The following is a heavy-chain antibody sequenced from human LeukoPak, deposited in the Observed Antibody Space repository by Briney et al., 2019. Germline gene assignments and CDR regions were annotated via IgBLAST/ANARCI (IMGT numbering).Heavy chain of an antibody. CDR2: ITSSSSYI. Sequence: GGSLRLSCAASGFTFSTYIMIWVRQAPGKGLEWVSSITSSSSYIYYANSVKGRFTISRDNAKNSLYLQVNSLRAEDTAVYYCARVMSGSSTFDFWGQGALVTVSS. J-gene: IGHJ4*02. CDR3: ARVMSGSSTFDF. CDR1: GFTFSTYI. V-gene: IGHV3-21*01. D-gene: IGHD3-10*01.